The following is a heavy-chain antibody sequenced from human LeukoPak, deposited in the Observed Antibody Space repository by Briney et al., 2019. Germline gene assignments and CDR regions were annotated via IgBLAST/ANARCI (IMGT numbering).Heavy chain of an antibody. J-gene: IGHJ6*03. CDR2: INPNSGGT. CDR1: GYTFTGYY. V-gene: IGHV1-2*06. Sequence: ASVKLSCKASGYTFTGYYMHWVRQAPGQGLEWMGRINPNSGGTNYAQKFQGRVTMTRDTSISTAYKELSRLRSDDTAVYYCAYTSSGRSYYYYYMDVWGKGTTVTVSS. CDR3: AYTSSGRSYYYYYMDV. D-gene: IGHD6-19*01.